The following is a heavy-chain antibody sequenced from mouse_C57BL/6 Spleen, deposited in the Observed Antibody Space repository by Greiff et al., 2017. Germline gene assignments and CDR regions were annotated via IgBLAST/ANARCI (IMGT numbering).Heavy chain of an antibody. V-gene: IGHV3-6*01. Sequence: ESGPGLVKPSQSLSLTCSVTGYSITSGYYWNWIRQFPGNKLEWMGYISYDGSHNYNPSLKNRISITRDTSKNQFFLKLNSVTTEDTATYYCARGVLMDYWGQGTSVTVSS. CDR1: GYSITSGYY. CDR2: ISYDGSH. CDR3: ARGVLMDY. J-gene: IGHJ4*01.